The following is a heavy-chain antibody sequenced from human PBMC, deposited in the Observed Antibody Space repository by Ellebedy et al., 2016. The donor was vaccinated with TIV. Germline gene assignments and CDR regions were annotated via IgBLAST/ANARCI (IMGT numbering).Heavy chain of an antibody. CDR3: TRARGISGWYPYYFDN. D-gene: IGHD6-19*01. V-gene: IGHV6-1*01. J-gene: IGHJ4*02. Sequence: SETLSLTCVISGDSVSSTSVSWSWIRQSPSRGLEWLGRTYYRSKRYHDYAVSVKSRITINPDTSKDQLSLHMNSVTPEDTAMYYCTRARGISGWYPYYFDNWGQGTLVTVSS. CDR2: TYYRSKRYH. CDR1: GDSVSSTSVS.